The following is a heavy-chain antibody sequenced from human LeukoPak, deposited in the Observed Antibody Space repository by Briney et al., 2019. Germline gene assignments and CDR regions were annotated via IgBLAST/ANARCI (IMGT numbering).Heavy chain of an antibody. CDR2: ISGSGGST. D-gene: IGHD6-13*01. J-gene: IGHJ4*02. V-gene: IGHV3-23*01. CDR1: GFTFSSYA. CDR3: AKAPKAGPRKDFDY. Sequence: GGSLRLSCAASGFTFSSYAMSWVRQAPGKGLEWVSAISGSGGSTYYADSVKGRFTISRGNSKNTLYLQMNSLRAEDTAVYYCAKAPKAGPRKDFDYWGQGTLVTVSS.